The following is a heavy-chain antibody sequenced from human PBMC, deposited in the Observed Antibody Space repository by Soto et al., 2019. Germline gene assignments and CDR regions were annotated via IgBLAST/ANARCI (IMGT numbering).Heavy chain of an antibody. J-gene: IGHJ3*02. CDR3: ARVERGTVTAVVDAFDI. D-gene: IGHD3-16*01. Sequence: SETLSLTCAVYGGFVSSGSYYWSWIRHPPGKGLEWIGEMSHSGGTHFNPSLKSRVTISVDTSKNQFSLNIYSVTAADTALYYCARVERGTVTAVVDAFDIWGPGTMVTVSS. CDR1: GGFVSSGSYY. CDR2: MSHSGGT. V-gene: IGHV4-61*01.